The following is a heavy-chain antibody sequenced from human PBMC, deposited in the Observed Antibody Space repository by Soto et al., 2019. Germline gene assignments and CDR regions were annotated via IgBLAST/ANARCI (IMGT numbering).Heavy chain of an antibody. J-gene: IGHJ6*02. CDR2: VYARGAT. CDR3: ARSSGDDFFYYGMDV. V-gene: IGHV4-59*10. Sequence: NPSETLSLTCSVSGASITSHYWNWIRQSAGEGLQWIGRVYARGATNYNPSLKSRVTISGDTSKNQFSLKLTSVTAADTAVYYCARSSGDDFFYYGMDVWGHGTTVTVSS. CDR1: GASITSHY. D-gene: IGHD4-17*01.